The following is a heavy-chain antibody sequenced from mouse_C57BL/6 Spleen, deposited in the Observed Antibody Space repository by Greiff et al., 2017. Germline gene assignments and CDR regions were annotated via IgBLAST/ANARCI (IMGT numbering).Heavy chain of an antibody. CDR2: ISSGSSTI. CDR1: GFTFSDSG. V-gene: IGHV5-17*01. CDR3: AGDGYYGWFAY. J-gene: IGHJ3*01. Sequence: DVKLVESGGGLVKPGGSLKLSCAASGFTFSDSGMHWVRQAPEKGLEWVAYISSGSSTIYYADTVKGRFTISRDNAKNTLFLQMTSLRSEDTAMYYCAGDGYYGWFAYWGQGTLVTVSA. D-gene: IGHD2-3*01.